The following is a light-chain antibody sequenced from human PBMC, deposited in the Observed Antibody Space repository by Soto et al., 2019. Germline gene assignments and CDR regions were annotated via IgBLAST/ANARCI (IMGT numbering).Light chain of an antibody. CDR2: GAS. V-gene: IGKV3-15*01. Sequence: EIVMTQSPATLSVSPGDRVTLSCRASQSVATNLAWYQQKPGQAPRLLIYGASTRAPRIPARFSGGGSETEFTLTISSLQSEDFAVYYCQQYNNWPPITVGQGTRLEIK. CDR3: QQYNNWPPIT. J-gene: IGKJ5*01. CDR1: QSVATN.